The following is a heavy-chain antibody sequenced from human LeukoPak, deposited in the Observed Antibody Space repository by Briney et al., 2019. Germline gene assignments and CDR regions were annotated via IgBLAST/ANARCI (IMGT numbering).Heavy chain of an antibody. Sequence: GGSLRLSCAASGFSFSSNAMAWVRQAPGKGLEWVSTISGSGGSTHYADSVKGRFTISRDNSKNTLYLQMNSLRAEDTAVYYCAKDPYYYDSSGYGYGMDVWGQGTTVTVSS. CDR3: AKDPYYYDSSGYGYGMDV. V-gene: IGHV3-23*01. J-gene: IGHJ6*02. D-gene: IGHD3-22*01. CDR2: ISGSGGST. CDR1: GFSFSSNA.